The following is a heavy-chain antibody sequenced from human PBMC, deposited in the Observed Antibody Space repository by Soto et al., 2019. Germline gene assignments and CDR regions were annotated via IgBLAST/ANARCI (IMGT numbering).Heavy chain of an antibody. CDR3: AKDLGDILTGLGYGMDV. Sequence: QVQLVESVGGVVQPGRSLRLSCAASGFTFSSYGMHWVRQAPGKGLEWVAVISYDGSNKYYADSVKGRFTISRDNSKNTLYLQMNSLRAEDTAVYYCAKDLGDILTGLGYGMDVWGQGTTVTVSS. D-gene: IGHD3-9*01. J-gene: IGHJ6*02. V-gene: IGHV3-30*18. CDR1: GFTFSSYG. CDR2: ISYDGSNK.